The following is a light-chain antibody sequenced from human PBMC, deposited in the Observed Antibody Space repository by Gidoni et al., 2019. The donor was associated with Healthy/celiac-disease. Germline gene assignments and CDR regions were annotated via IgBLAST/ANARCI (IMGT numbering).Light chain of an antibody. V-gene: IGLV1-40*01. CDR3: QSYDSSLSGSVV. J-gene: IGLJ2*01. Sequence: QSVLTQPPSVSGAPGQRVPISCTGSSSNIRAGYDVHRYQQLPGTAPKLLTYGNTTRPSGVPDRFSGAKSGTSASLAITGLQAEDEADYYCQSYDSSLSGSVVFGGGTKLTVL. CDR2: GNT. CDR1: SSNIRAGYD.